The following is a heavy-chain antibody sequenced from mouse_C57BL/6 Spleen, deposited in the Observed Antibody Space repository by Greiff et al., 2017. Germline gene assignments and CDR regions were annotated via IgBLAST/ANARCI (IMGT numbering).Heavy chain of an antibody. CDR3: ARYAYYSCYIYSYYAFGC. CDR2: IYPGSGST. Sequence: QVQLQQPGAELVKPGASVKMSCKASGYTFTSYWITWVKQRPGQGLEWIGDIYPGSGSTNYNEKFKSKATLTVDTSSSTAYMQLSSLTSEDSAVYSCARYAYYSCYIYSYYAFGCWGQGTTVTAAS. D-gene: IGHD2-12*01. J-gene: IGHJ4*01. V-gene: IGHV1-55*01. CDR1: GYTFTSYW.